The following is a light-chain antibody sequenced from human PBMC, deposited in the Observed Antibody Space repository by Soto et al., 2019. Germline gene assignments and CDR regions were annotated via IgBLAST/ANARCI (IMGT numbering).Light chain of an antibody. CDR1: QSISDT. CDR2: ADS. J-gene: IGKJ1*01. CDR3: QQSYSNPRT. V-gene: IGKV3D-15*01. Sequence: EILMTQSPAPLSVSAGERAPLPCRASQSISDTLAWYQQKPGKAPRLLIYADSHRATGIPARFSGSGSGTDFTLTISSLQPEDFETYYCQQSYSNPRTFGQGTKVDIK.